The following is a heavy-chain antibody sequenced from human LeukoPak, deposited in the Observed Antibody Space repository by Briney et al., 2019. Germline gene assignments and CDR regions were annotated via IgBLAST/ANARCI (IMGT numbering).Heavy chain of an antibody. J-gene: IGHJ6*02. CDR3: ARGANYYYYYGIDI. CDR2: IYYTGST. Sequence: SETLSLTCTVSGGSISQYYRSWIRQPPGKGLEWIGYIYYTGSTNYNPSLKGRVTISLDTSKNQFSLKLSSVTAADTAVYYCARGANYYYYYGIDIWGQGTTVTVSS. V-gene: IGHV4-59*01. CDR1: GGSISQYY.